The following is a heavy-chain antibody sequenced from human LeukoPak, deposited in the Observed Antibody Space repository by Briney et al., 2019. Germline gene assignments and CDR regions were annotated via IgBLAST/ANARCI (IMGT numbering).Heavy chain of an antibody. V-gene: IGHV1-69*01. Sequence: SVKVSCTASGGTFSSYAISWVRQAPGQGLEWMGGIIPIFGTANYVQKFQGRVTITADESTSTAYMELSSLRSEDTAVYYCAREGRIVGATTGFDYWGQGTLVTVSS. CDR1: GGTFSSYA. J-gene: IGHJ4*02. D-gene: IGHD1-26*01. CDR2: IIPIFGTA. CDR3: AREGRIVGATTGFDY.